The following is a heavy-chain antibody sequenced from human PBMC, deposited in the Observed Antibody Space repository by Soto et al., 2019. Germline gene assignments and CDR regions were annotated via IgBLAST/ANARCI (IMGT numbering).Heavy chain of an antibody. CDR1: GYTFTSYG. D-gene: IGHD3-10*01. J-gene: IGHJ3*02. CDR2: ISAYNGNT. V-gene: IGHV1-18*01. CDR3: ARGLVAYYAFHI. Sequence: QVQLVQTGAEVKKPGASVKVSCKASGYTFTSYGSSWVRQAPGQGLEWMGWISAYNGNTNYAQKLQGRVTMTTDTSKSTASIELRSRRSDDTAVYYCARGLVAYYAFHIWGPGTRVTVYS.